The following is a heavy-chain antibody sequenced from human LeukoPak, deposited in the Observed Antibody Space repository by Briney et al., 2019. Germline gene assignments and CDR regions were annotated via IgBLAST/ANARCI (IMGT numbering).Heavy chain of an antibody. CDR1: GGSTSSGEYY. D-gene: IGHD2/OR15-2a*01. J-gene: IGHJ4*02. V-gene: IGHV4-30-4*01. CDR3: ARALNGYFYAFDS. CDR2: FSYTGST. Sequence: SETLSLTCTVSGGSTSSGEYYWSWIRQPPGKGLEWIGYFSYTGSTYYNPSVKSRVSISVDTSKNQFSLKLTSVTAADTAVHYCARALNGYFYAFDSWGQGTLVTVSS.